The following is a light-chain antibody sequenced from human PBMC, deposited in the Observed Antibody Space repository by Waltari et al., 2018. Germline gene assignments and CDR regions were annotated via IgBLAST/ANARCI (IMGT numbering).Light chain of an antibody. J-gene: IGLJ2*01. CDR1: SSKIGAGYA. Sequence: QSVLTQPPSVSGAPGQRVTISCTGSSSKIGAGYAVHWYQQLPGTAPKLLIYANSNRPSGGPDRFSGSKSGTSASRAITGLQTEDEADYYCQSFDSSLSGSVFGGGTKLTVL. CDR2: ANS. V-gene: IGLV1-40*01. CDR3: QSFDSSLSGSV.